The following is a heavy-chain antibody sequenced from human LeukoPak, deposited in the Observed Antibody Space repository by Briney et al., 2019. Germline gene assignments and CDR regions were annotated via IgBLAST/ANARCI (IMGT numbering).Heavy chain of an antibody. CDR1: GYSISSGYY. J-gene: IGHJ4*02. D-gene: IGHD4-17*01. Sequence: SETLSLTCAVSGYSISSGYYWGWIRQPPGKGLEWIGSIYHSGSTYFNPSLKSRVTISVDASKNQFSLKLSSVTAADTAVYYCAKVGAYGDYARHDYWGQGTLVTVSS. V-gene: IGHV4-38-2*01. CDR2: IYHSGST. CDR3: AKVGAYGDYARHDY.